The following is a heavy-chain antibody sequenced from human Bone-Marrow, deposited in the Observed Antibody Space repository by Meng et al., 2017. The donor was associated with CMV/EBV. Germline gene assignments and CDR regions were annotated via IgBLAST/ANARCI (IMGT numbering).Heavy chain of an antibody. Sequence: LTVSSYWMTWVRQEPGKGLEWVANIKQGGSEKHYVDSVKGRFTISRDNAKNSLYLQMNSLRAEDTAVYYCARDQNYYDSSGEGYFQHWGQGTLVTVSS. CDR3: ARDQNYYDSSGEGYFQH. V-gene: IGHV3-7*01. D-gene: IGHD3-22*01. CDR1: LTVSSYW. J-gene: IGHJ1*01. CDR2: IKQGGSEK.